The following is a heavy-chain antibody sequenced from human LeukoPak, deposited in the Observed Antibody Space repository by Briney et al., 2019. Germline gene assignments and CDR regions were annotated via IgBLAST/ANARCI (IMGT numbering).Heavy chain of an antibody. J-gene: IGHJ4*02. Sequence: GGSLRLSCAASGFTFSSYWMHWVRQSPGKGLVWVPGINSDGSSTTYADSVKGRFTISRDNAKNTVYLQMNSLRAEDTAVYHCATSRTFDYWGQGTLVTVSS. CDR1: GFTFSSYW. V-gene: IGHV3-74*01. CDR3: ATSRTFDY. CDR2: INSDGSST.